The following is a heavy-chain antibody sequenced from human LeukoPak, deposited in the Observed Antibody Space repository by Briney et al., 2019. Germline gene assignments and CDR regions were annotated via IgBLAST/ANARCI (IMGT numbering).Heavy chain of an antibody. V-gene: IGHV4-30-2*01. D-gene: IGHD3-10*01. CDR2: IYHSGST. CDR3: ARGDHSSRGYYGMDV. J-gene: IGHJ6*02. Sequence: PSETLSLTCAVSGGSISSGGYSWSWIRQPPGKGLEWIGYIYHSGSTYYNPSLKSRVTISVDRSKNQFSLKLSSVTAADTAVYYCARGDHSSRGYYGMDVWGQGTTVTVSS. CDR1: GGSISSGGYS.